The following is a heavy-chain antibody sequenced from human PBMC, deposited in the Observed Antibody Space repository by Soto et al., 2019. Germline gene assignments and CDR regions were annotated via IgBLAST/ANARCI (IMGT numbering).Heavy chain of an antibody. Sequence: GASVKVSCKASGYTFTNYYINWVRQATGQGLEWMGWMNPNSGNTGYAQKLQGRVTMTRNTSMSTASMELSSLRSEDTAVYYCARGPMSCTSSSCPYFFDYWAQGTLVTVSS. D-gene: IGHD2-2*01. CDR2: MNPNSGNT. V-gene: IGHV1-8*01. CDR1: GYTFTNYY. J-gene: IGHJ4*02. CDR3: ARGPMSCTSSSCPYFFDY.